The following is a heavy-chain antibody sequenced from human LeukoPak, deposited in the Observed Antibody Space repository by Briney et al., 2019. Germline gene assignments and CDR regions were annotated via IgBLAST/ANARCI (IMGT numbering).Heavy chain of an antibody. V-gene: IGHV3-30*05. CDR3: ARTWRGYYYDSSGYLGYLDY. Sequence: PGGSLRLSCAASGFTFSSYGMHWVRQAPGKGLEWVAVISYDGSNKYYSDSVKGRFTISRDNSKNTLYLQMNGLRAEDTAAYYCARTWRGYYYDSSGYLGYLDYWGQGTLVTVSS. D-gene: IGHD3-22*01. CDR2: ISYDGSNK. J-gene: IGHJ4*02. CDR1: GFTFSSYG.